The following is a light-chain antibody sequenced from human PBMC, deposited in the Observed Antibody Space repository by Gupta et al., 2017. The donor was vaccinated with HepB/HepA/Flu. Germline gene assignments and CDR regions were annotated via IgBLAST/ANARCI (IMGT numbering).Light chain of an antibody. CDR1: QSVLYNSNNKNC. J-gene: IGKJ1*01. Sequence: DIVMNQSPDSLTVSLGERATINCKSSQSVLYNSNNKNCLAWYQQKPGQPPKLLIYWASTRESGVPDRFSGSGSGTDFTLTISSLQAEDVAVYYCHQHYTPVWTFGQGTKVEIK. CDR3: HQHYTPVWT. V-gene: IGKV4-1*01. CDR2: WAS.